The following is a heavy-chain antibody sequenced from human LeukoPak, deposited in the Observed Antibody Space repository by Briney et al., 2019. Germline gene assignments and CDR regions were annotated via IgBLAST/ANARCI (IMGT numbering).Heavy chain of an antibody. CDR1: GYSFTSYW. Sequence: GESLKISCKGSGYSFTSYWIGWVRQMPGKGLEWMGIIYPGDSDTRYSPSFQGQVTISADKSISTAYLQWSSLKASDTAVYYCARAVDDYIGGSYRHYYFDYWGQGTLVTVSS. CDR3: ARAVDDYIGGSYRHYYFDY. D-gene: IGHD3-16*02. J-gene: IGHJ4*02. V-gene: IGHV5-51*01. CDR2: IYPGDSDT.